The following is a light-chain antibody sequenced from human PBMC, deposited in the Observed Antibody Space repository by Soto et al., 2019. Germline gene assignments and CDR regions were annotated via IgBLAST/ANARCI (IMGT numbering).Light chain of an antibody. V-gene: IGLV2-14*01. CDR1: SSDIGAHTY. Sequence: QSALTQPASVSGSPGQSITISCTGTSSDIGAHTYVPWFQQHPGKVPKVIIYNVSTRPSGISDRFSGSKSGNTASLTISGLQAEDEADYYCSSYAGGFVVFGGGTQLTVL. CDR2: NVS. J-gene: IGLJ2*01. CDR3: SSYAGGFVV.